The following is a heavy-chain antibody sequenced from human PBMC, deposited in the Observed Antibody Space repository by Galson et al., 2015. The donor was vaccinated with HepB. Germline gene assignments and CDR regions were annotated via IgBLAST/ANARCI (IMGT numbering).Heavy chain of an antibody. CDR2: ISGTGSST. CDR1: GFTFNKYN. V-gene: IGHV3-48*02. CDR3: ARVSTGQFDF. D-gene: IGHD6-19*01. Sequence: SLRLCCAASGFTFNKYNMNWVRQAPGKGLEWVSYISGTGSSTYYADSVKGRFTISRDNAKNSLYLQMNSLRDEDTAVYYCARVSTGQFDFWGQGTLVTVPS. J-gene: IGHJ4*02.